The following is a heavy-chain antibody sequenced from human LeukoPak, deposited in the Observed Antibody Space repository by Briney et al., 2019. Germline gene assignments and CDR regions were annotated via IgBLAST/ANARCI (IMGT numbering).Heavy chain of an antibody. CDR2: IYYSGST. CDR3: ARDSGSSWSDAFDI. D-gene: IGHD6-13*01. V-gene: IGHV4-39*07. J-gene: IGHJ3*02. Sequence: SETLSLTCTVSGGSISSSGYYWGWIRQPPGKGLEWIGSIYYSGSTYYNPSLKSRVTISVDTSKNQFSLKLSSVTAADTAVYYCARDSGSSWSDAFDIWGQGTMVTVSS. CDR1: GGSISSSGYY.